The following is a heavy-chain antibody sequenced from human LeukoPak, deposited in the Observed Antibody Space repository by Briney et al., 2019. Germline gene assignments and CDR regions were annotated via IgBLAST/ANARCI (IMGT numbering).Heavy chain of an antibody. D-gene: IGHD3-16*02. CDR2: ISISSSYI. CDR3: ARDRGYDYIWGSYRSLHYFDY. CDR1: GFTFSSYS. Sequence: GGSLRLSCAASGFTFSSYSMNWVRQAPGKGLEWVSSISISSSYIYYADSVKGRFTISRDNAKNSLYLQMNSLRAEDTAVYYCARDRGYDYIWGSYRSLHYFDYWGQGTLVTVSS. J-gene: IGHJ4*02. V-gene: IGHV3-21*01.